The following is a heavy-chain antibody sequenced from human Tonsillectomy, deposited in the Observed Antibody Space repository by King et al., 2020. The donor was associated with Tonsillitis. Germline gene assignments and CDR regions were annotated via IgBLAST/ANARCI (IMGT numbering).Heavy chain of an antibody. J-gene: IGHJ1*01. CDR1: GFTFSDAW. D-gene: IGHD4-17*01. CDR2: MKSKTNGGTT. CDR3: ITTSSDYGDYFTEYFHH. V-gene: IGHV3-15*01. Sequence: VQLVESGGGLVKPGGSLRLSCAASGFTFSDAWMSWVRQAPGEGLEWVGRMKSKTNGGTTDYAAPVKGRFTISRDDSKNTLYLQMNSLKTEDTAVYYCITTSSDYGDYFTEYFHHWGQGTLVTVSS.